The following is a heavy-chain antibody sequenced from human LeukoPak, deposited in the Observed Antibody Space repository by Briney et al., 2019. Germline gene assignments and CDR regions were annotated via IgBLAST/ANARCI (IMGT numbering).Heavy chain of an antibody. D-gene: IGHD3-10*01. CDR1: GYTFTSYD. Sequence: ASVKVSCKASGYTFTSYDINWVRQATGQGLEWMGWMNPNSGNTGYAQKLQGRVTMTTDTSTSTAYMELRSLRSDDTAVYYCARDTNYYYGSGSCDYWGQGTLVTVSS. CDR3: ARDTNYYYGSGSCDY. J-gene: IGHJ4*02. V-gene: IGHV1-8*01. CDR2: MNPNSGNT.